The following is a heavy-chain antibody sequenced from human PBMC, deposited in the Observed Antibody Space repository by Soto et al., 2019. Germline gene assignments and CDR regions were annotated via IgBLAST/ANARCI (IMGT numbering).Heavy chain of an antibody. CDR2: IYYSGST. CDR1: GGSISSSSYY. D-gene: IGHD3-10*01. CDR3: ARSLAGLWFGEQNWFDP. J-gene: IGHJ5*02. Sequence: PSETLSLTCTVSGGSISSSSYYWGWIRQPPGKGLEWIGSIYYSGSTYCNPSLKSRVTISVDTSKNQFSLKLSSVTAADTAVYYCARSLAGLWFGEQNWFDPWGQGTLVTVSS. V-gene: IGHV4-39*01.